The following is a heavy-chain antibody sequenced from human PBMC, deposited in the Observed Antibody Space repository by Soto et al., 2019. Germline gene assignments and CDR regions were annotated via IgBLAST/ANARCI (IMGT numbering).Heavy chain of an antibody. Sequence: QVQLVQSGAEVKKPGSSVKVSCKASGGTFSTFGVSWVRQAPGQGLEWVGGITPMFGTTNYAQKFQGRVTISADESMTTAYMEMGGLRSDDTAVYFCAREADRRWLHLLDYWGQGTLVTVSS. CDR3: AREADRRWLHLLDY. J-gene: IGHJ4*02. D-gene: IGHD5-12*01. CDR1: GGTFSTFG. V-gene: IGHV1-69*01. CDR2: ITPMFGTT.